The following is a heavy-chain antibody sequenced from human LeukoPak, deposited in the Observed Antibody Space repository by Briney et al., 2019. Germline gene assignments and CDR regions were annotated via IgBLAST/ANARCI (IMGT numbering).Heavy chain of an antibody. D-gene: IGHD2-15*01. CDR3: ARGGVYCSGGSCYLGAFDI. CDR1: GGSISSGDYY. CDR2: IYYSGST. J-gene: IGHJ3*02. Sequence: SQTLSLTCTVSGGSISSGDYYWSWIRQPPGTGLEWIGYIYYSGSTYYNPSLKSRVTISVDTSKNQFSLKLSSVTAADTAVYYCARGGVYCSGGSCYLGAFDIWGQGTKVTVSS. V-gene: IGHV4-30-4*01.